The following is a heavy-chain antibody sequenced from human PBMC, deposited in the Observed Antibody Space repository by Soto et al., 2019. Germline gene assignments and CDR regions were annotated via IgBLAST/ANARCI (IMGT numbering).Heavy chain of an antibody. J-gene: IGHJ6*02. CDR3: ARAGYDSSGYYFYAMDV. V-gene: IGHV3-13*05. Sequence: EEQLVESGGGLVQPRGSLRLSCVASGFILSGYDMHWVRQATGEGLEWVSAIGTAGDPYYSGSVKGRFTISRGNAENSVYLQMNSLRAGDTAVYYCARAGYDSSGYYFYAMDVWGPGTTVTVSS. CDR2: IGTAGDP. CDR1: GFILSGYD. D-gene: IGHD3-22*01.